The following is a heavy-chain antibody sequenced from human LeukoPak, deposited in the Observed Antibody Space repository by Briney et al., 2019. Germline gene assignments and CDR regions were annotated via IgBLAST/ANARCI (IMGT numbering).Heavy chain of an antibody. J-gene: IGHJ4*02. CDR2: INPNSGGT. V-gene: IGHV1-2*06. CDR3: ARDIGYCSSTSCYVLGDY. D-gene: IGHD2-2*01. Sequence: ASVKVSCKASGYTFTGYYMHWVRQAPGQGLEWMGRINPNSGGTNYAQKFQGRVTMTRDTSISTAYMELSRLRSDDTAVYYCARDIGYCSSTSCYVLGDYWGQRTLVTVSS. CDR1: GYTFTGYY.